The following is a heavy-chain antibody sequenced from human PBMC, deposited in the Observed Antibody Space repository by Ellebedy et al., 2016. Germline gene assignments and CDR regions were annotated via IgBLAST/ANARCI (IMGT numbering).Heavy chain of an antibody. CDR1: GYTFTNYY. Sequence: ASVKVSCKASGYTFTNYYMHWVRQAPGQGLEWMGIINPSGGSTSYAQKFQGRVTMTRDTSTSTVYMELRSLRSDDTAVYYCARDSRVTFGGLIVYFDFWGQGTLVTVSS. CDR3: ARDSRVTFGGLIVYFDF. J-gene: IGHJ4*02. D-gene: IGHD3-16*02. CDR2: INPSGGST. V-gene: IGHV1-46*01.